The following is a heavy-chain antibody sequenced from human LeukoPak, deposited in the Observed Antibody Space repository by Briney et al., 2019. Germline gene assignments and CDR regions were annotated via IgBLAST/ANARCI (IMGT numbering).Heavy chain of an antibody. Sequence: SETLSLTCTVSGGSISSSSYYWGWIRQPPGKGLEWIGSIYYSGSTYYNPSLKSRVTISVDTSKNQFSLKLSSVTAADTAVYYCARRRSGSCDDFDYWGQGTLVTVSS. CDR3: ARRRSGSCDDFDY. D-gene: IGHD1-26*01. J-gene: IGHJ4*02. V-gene: IGHV4-39*01. CDR2: IYYSGST. CDR1: GGSISSSSYY.